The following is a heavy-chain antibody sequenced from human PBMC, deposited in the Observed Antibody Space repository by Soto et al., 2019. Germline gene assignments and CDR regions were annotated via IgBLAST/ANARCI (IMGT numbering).Heavy chain of an antibody. J-gene: IGHJ4*02. CDR1: GFTFSTYT. Sequence: KAGGSLRLSCASSGFTFSTYTMNWVRQAPGKGLEGVSSINGRGNYIYYAESVKGRFTISRDNAKNSLYLQMDRLRAEDTALYYCVREDGKVGTNSAFDYWGLGALVTVSS. CDR2: INGRGNYI. V-gene: IGHV3-21*01. D-gene: IGHD1-26*01. CDR3: VREDGKVGTNSAFDY.